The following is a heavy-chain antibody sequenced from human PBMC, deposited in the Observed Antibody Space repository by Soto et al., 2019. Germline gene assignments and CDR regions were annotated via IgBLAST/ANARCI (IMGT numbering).Heavy chain of an antibody. V-gene: IGHV4-4*07. J-gene: IGHJ5*02. Sequence: TSETLSLTCTVSGASIRGFYWSWIRKSAGKGLEWIGRIYATGTTDYNPSLKSRVMMSVDTSKKQFSLNLRSVTAADTAVYYCVRDGTKTLRDWFDPWGQG. CDR2: IYATGTT. CDR1: GASIRGFY. D-gene: IGHD1-1*01. CDR3: VRDGTKTLRDWFDP.